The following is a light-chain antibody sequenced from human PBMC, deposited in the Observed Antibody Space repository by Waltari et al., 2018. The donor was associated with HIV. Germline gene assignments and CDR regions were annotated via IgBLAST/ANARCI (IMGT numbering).Light chain of an antibody. CDR3: QTWGTGIQEV. J-gene: IGLJ3*02. CDR1: SGHSNYA. Sequence: QLVLTQSPSASASLGASVKLTCTLSSGHSNYAIAWHQQQPGKGPRYLMKLKSDGSHIKGDGTPDRFSGSSSGAERYLTISSLQSEDEADYYFQTWGTGIQEVFGGGTKLTVL. CDR2: LKSDGSH. V-gene: IGLV4-69*01.